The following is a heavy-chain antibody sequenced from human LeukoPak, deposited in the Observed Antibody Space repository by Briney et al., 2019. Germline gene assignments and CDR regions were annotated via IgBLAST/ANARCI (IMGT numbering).Heavy chain of an antibody. Sequence: PGGSLRLSCAASGFTFSSYGMHWVRQAPGKGLEWVAVISYDGSNKYYADSVNGRFTISRDNSKNTLSLQMNSLRAEDTAVYYCAKSPSGRSWISRFDYWGQGILVTVSS. CDR1: GFTFSSYG. J-gene: IGHJ4*02. CDR3: AKSPSGRSWISRFDY. D-gene: IGHD1-26*01. V-gene: IGHV3-30*18. CDR2: ISYDGSNK.